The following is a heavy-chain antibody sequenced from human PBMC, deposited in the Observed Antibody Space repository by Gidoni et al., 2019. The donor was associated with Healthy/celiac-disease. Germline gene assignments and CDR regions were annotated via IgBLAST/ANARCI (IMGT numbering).Heavy chain of an antibody. D-gene: IGHD3-16*01. Sequence: QLQLQESGPGLVKPSETLPLTCTVSGGSISSSSYYWGWIRQPPGKGLEWIGSIYYSGSTYYNPSLKSRVTISVDTSKNQFSLKLSSVTAADTAVYYCARFRMGEPWHYNWFDPWGQGTLVTVSS. V-gene: IGHV4-39*01. CDR3: ARFRMGEPWHYNWFDP. J-gene: IGHJ5*02. CDR2: IYYSGST. CDR1: GGSISSSSYY.